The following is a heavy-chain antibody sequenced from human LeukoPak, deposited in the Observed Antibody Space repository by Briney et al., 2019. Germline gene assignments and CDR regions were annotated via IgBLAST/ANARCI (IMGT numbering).Heavy chain of an antibody. V-gene: IGHV4-34*01. CDR1: GGSFSGYY. Sequence: SETLSLTCAVYGGSFSGYYWSWIRQPPGKGLEWIGEINHSGSTNYNPALKSRVTISVDTSKNQFSLKLSSVTAADTVVYYCARGLSSAIWPYYYMDVWGKGTTVTVSS. D-gene: IGHD3-9*01. CDR2: INHSGST. CDR3: ARGLSSAIWPYYYMDV. J-gene: IGHJ6*03.